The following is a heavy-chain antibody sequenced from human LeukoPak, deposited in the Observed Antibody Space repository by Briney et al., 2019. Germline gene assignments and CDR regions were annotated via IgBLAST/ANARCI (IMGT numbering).Heavy chain of an antibody. CDR1: GFTFSSYG. D-gene: IGHD5-12*01. J-gene: IGHJ4*02. Sequence: GRTLRLSCAASGFTFSSYGMHWVRQPPGKGLEWVAGIWYDGSNNYYADSVKGRFTISRDNSKNTMYLQMNSLRAEDTAVYYCAEDAMHSGYVFAYFDYWGQGTLVTVSS. CDR2: IWYDGSNN. V-gene: IGHV3-33*06. CDR3: AEDAMHSGYVFAYFDY.